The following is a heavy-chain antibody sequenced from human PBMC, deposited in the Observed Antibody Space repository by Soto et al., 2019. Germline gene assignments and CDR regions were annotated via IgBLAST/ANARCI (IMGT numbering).Heavy chain of an antibody. CDR2: IWSDGNKE. CDR3: ANERNAGWVHMAV. V-gene: IGHV3-33*03. J-gene: IGHJ6*02. D-gene: IGHD6-19*01. CDR1: GFPFWHYG. Sequence: QVQLVESGGGVVQPGRSLRLSCVGSGFPFWHYGMHWVRQAPGKGLEWVAVIWSDGNKESYADSVKGRFAISRDNSKDTLYVEMNSLRVENTAGYFCANERNAGWVHMAVWGQGTTVSVSS.